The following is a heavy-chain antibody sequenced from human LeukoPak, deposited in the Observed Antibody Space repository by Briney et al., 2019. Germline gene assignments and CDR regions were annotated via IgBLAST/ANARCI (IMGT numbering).Heavy chain of an antibody. Sequence: GASVKVSCKASGYTFTSYGISWVRQAPGQGLEWMGWISAYNGNTNYAQKFQGRVTMTRDTSTSTAYMELSRLRSDDTAVYYCARVRYCGGDCYPAHDAFDIWGQGTMVTVSS. CDR3: ARVRYCGGDCYPAHDAFDI. V-gene: IGHV1-18*01. D-gene: IGHD2-21*02. CDR1: GYTFTSYG. J-gene: IGHJ3*02. CDR2: ISAYNGNT.